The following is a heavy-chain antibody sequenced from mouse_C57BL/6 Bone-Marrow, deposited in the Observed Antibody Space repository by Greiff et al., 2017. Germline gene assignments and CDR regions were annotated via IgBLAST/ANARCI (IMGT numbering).Heavy chain of an antibody. CDR2: ISNGGGST. Sequence: EVQLVESGGGLVQPGGSLKLSCAASGFTFSDYYMYWVRQTPEKRLAWVAYISNGGGSTYYPYTVKGRFTISSDNAKNTLYLQMSRLKSEDTAIYYCARQGIVTTKFAYWGQGTLVTVSA. CDR1: GFTFSDYY. D-gene: IGHD2-5*01. CDR3: ARQGIVTTKFAY. J-gene: IGHJ3*01. V-gene: IGHV5-12*01.